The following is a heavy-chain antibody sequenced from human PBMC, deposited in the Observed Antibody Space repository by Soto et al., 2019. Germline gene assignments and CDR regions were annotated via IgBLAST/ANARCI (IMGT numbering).Heavy chain of an antibody. CDR1: GFSLSTSGVG. D-gene: IGHD6-19*01. J-gene: IGHJ4*02. Sequence: QITLKESGPTLVKPTQTLTLTCTFSGFSLSTSGVGVGWIRQPPGKALEWLVFIYWDDDKRYSPSLKSRLTITKDTSINQVVLTMTNMDPVDTATYSCAHRGEYNSDWNGGYLNYWGQGTLVTVSS. CDR3: AHRGEYNSDWNGGYLNY. CDR2: IYWDDDK. V-gene: IGHV2-5*02.